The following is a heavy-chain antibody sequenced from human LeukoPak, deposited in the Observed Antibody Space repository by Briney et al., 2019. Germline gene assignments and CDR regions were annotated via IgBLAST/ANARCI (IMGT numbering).Heavy chain of an antibody. CDR1: GGSTSSYY. D-gene: IGHD3-16*01. CDR2: IYYSGST. CDR3: ARLKRGSPDY. V-gene: IGHV4-59*08. J-gene: IGHJ4*02. Sequence: SETLSLTCTVSGGSTSSYYWSWIRQPPGKGLEWIGYIYYSGSTNYNPSLKSRVTISVDTSKNQFSLKLSSVTAADTAVYYCARLKRGSPDYWGQGTLVTVSS.